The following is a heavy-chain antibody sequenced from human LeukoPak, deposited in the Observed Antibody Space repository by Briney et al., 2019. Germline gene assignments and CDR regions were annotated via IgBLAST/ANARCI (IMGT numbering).Heavy chain of an antibody. CDR1: GYTFSSYH. D-gene: IGHD1-26*01. CDR3: ARAWESIAGYYFDY. J-gene: IGHJ4*02. V-gene: IGHV1-46*01. Sequence: RASVKVSCKASGYTFSSYHIHWVRQAPGQGLEWMGRINPSFNPGVDVTSYAQKFQGRITMTRDISTNTVYTELSSLTSEDTAVYYCARAWESIAGYYFDYWGQGTLVTVSS. CDR2: INPSFNPGVDVT.